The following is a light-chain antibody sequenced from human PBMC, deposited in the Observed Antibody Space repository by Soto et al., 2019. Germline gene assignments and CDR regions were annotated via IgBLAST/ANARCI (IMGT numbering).Light chain of an antibody. V-gene: IGKV1-5*01. J-gene: IGKJ4*01. CDR2: DAS. CDR1: QSISSW. CDR3: QQYNTYSSLT. Sequence: DCQMTQSHSTLSASFGDRVTITCRASQSISSWLAWYQQKLGRAPRLLIYDASSLESGVPSRFSGSGYGTEFTLTISSLQPDDFATYYCQQYNTYSSLTFGGGSKVDIK.